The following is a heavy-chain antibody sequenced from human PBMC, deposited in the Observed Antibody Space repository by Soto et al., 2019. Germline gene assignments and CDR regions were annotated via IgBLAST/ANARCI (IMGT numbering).Heavy chain of an antibody. CDR2: MSNDGSHT. CDR1: GFTFSSNG. V-gene: IGHV3-30*18. Sequence: QVQLVESGGGVVQPGRSLRLSCAASGFTFSSNGMNWVHQAPGKGLEWVAVMSNDGSHTSYADSAKGRFTISRDNSKNTLYLQMNSLRAEDSGIYYCTKGCSSSSNCYIIDYWGQGALVTVSS. D-gene: IGHD2-15*01. CDR3: TKGCSSSSNCYIIDY. J-gene: IGHJ4*02.